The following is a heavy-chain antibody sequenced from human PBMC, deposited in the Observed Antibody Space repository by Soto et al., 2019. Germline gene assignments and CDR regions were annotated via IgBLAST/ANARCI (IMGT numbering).Heavy chain of an antibody. CDR2: MNPNSGNT. J-gene: IGHJ1*01. D-gene: IGHD3-10*01. CDR3: AAITMVRGVIIKYFQH. Sequence: ASVKVSCKASGYTFTSYDINWVRQATGQGLEWMGWMNPNSGNTGYAQKFQGRVTMTRNTSISTAYMELSSLRSEDTAVYYCAAITMVRGVIIKYFQHWGQGTLVTVSS. CDR1: GYTFTSYD. V-gene: IGHV1-8*01.